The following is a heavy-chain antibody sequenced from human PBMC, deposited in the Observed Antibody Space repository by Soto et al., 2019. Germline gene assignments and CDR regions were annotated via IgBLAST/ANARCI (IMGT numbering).Heavy chain of an antibody. CDR2: IYHSGST. CDR1: GGSIISSNW. Sequence: SETLSLTCAVSGGSIISSNWWNWVRQPPGKGLEWIGEIYHSGSTYYNPSLKSRVAMSVDTSKNQFSLKLTSATAADTAVYYCARRDWSGSTSHGYFDYWGQGVLVTVSS. D-gene: IGHD3-9*01. CDR3: ARRDWSGSTSHGYFDY. J-gene: IGHJ4*02. V-gene: IGHV4-4*02.